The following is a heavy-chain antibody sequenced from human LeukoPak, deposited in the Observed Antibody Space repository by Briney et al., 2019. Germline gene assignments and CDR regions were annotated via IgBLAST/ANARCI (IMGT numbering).Heavy chain of an antibody. D-gene: IGHD6-13*01. CDR1: GGSISSYY. CDR2: IYYSGST. Sequence: NPPETLSLTCTVSGGSISSYYWSWIRQPPGKGLEWIGYIYYSGSTNYNPSLKSRVTISVDTSKNQFSLKLSSVTAADTAVYYCARLVDSSSCLFDPWGQGTLVTVSS. J-gene: IGHJ5*02. CDR3: ARLVDSSSCLFDP. V-gene: IGHV4-59*08.